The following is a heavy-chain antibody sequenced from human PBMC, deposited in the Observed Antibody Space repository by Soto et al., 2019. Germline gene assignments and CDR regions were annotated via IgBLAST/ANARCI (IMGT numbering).Heavy chain of an antibody. CDR2: IYTSGST. Sequence: SETLSLACTVSGGSISSYYWSWIRQPAGKGLEWIGRIYTSGSTNYNPSLKSRVTMSVDTSKNQFSLKLSSVTAADTAVYYCAREDYYDSSGDNRFDPWGQGTLVTVSS. V-gene: IGHV4-4*07. J-gene: IGHJ5*02. D-gene: IGHD3-22*01. CDR3: AREDYYDSSGDNRFDP. CDR1: GGSISSYY.